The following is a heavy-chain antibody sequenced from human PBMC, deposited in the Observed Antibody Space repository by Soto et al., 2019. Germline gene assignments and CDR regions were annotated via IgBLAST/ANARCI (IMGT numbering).Heavy chain of an antibody. CDR2: VYNTGGT. Sequence: QVQPQQSGPGLVKPSETLSLTCTVSSGPTSSHNWGWIRQPPGRGLEWIGYVYNTGGTSYNPTLRSRVTISADTSTKNISLTLSSVTAADTAVYYCVRQGIGPLHGLVDVWGQGTTVSVSS. CDR3: VRQGIGPLHGLVDV. CDR1: SGPTSSHN. D-gene: IGHD3-10*01. V-gene: IGHV4-59*08. J-gene: IGHJ6*02.